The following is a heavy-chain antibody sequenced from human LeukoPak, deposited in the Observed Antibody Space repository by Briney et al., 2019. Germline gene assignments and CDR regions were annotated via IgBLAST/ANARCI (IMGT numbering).Heavy chain of an antibody. CDR1: GYSISSGYY. J-gene: IGHJ6*03. D-gene: IGHD2-2*01. CDR3: ARGRGIRGYCSSTSCSYYYYYYMDV. CDR2: IYHSGST. V-gene: IGHV4-38-2*02. Sequence: SETLSLTCTVSGYSISSGYYWGWIRQPPGKGLEWIGSIYHSGSTYYNPSLKSRVTISVDTSKNQFSLKLSSVTAADTAVYYCARGRGIRGYCSSTSCSYYYYYYMDVWGKGTTVTVSS.